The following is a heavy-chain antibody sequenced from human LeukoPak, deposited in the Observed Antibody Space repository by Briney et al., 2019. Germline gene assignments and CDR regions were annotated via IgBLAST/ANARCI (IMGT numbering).Heavy chain of an antibody. CDR1: GFTFSSYA. D-gene: IGHD6-13*01. CDR2: ISGSGDNT. CDR3: ARLVTGTSSWFDY. J-gene: IGHJ4*02. V-gene: IGHV3-23*01. Sequence: GGSLRLSCAASGFTFSSYAMNWVRQAPGKGLEWISSISGSGDNTYYADSVKGRFTISRDNSKNSLYLQMNSLRAEDTAVYYCARLVTGTSSWFDYWGQGTLVTVSS.